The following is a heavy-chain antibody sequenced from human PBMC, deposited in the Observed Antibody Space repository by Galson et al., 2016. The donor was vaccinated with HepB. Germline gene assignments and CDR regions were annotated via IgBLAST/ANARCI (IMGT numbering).Heavy chain of an antibody. V-gene: IGHV1-69*13. Sequence: SVKVSCKASGGTFNSYAISWVRQAPGQGLEWMGGIIPMFGTANYAQKFQGRVTITADESTSTAYMELSSLRSEDTAVYYCARDRGPKSNRGRYYGNWFDPWGQGTLVTVSS. CDR3: ARDRGPKSNRGRYYGNWFDP. CDR1: GGTFNSYA. CDR2: IIPMFGTA. D-gene: IGHD1-26*01. J-gene: IGHJ5*02.